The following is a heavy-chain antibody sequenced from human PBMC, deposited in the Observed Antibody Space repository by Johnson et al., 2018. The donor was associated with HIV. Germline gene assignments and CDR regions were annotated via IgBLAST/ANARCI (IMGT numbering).Heavy chain of an antibody. Sequence: VQLVESGGGLVKHGGSLRLSCAASGFTFDDYGMSWVRQAPGKGLEWVSGINYNGGSTGYADSVRDRFSISRDNAKNSLYLQMDSLRAEDTAMYYCARAKDAAYPYDAFDVWGHGTMVIVSA. D-gene: IGHD2-15*01. V-gene: IGHV3-20*04. J-gene: IGHJ3*01. CDR1: GFTFDDYG. CDR2: INYNGGST. CDR3: ARAKDAAYPYDAFDV.